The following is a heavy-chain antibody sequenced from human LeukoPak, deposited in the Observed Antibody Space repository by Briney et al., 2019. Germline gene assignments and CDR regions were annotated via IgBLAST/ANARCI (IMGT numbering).Heavy chain of an antibody. CDR3: AGGNGGLDY. J-gene: IGHJ4*02. Sequence: KPSQTLSLTCAISGDSVSSNSAAWNWIRRSPSRGLEWLGRTYYRSKWYNEYAVSVKGRITINPDTSKNQFSLQLNSMTPEDTAVYYCAGGNGGLDYWGQGTLVTVSS. CDR1: GDSVSSNSAA. CDR2: TYYRSKWYN. D-gene: IGHD4-23*01. V-gene: IGHV6-1*01.